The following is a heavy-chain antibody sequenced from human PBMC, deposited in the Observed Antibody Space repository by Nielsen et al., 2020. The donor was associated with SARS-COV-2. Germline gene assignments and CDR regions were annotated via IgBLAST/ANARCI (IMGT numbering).Heavy chain of an antibody. CDR1: GFTFDDYG. Sequence: GGSLRLSCAASGFTFDDYGMSWVRQAPGKGLEWVSGINWNGGSTGYADSVKGRFTISRDNAKNSLHLQMNSLRAEDTALYHCARDDYGGNSDYWGQGTLVTVSS. J-gene: IGHJ4*02. CDR3: ARDDYGGNSDY. D-gene: IGHD4-23*01. V-gene: IGHV3-20*01. CDR2: INWNGGST.